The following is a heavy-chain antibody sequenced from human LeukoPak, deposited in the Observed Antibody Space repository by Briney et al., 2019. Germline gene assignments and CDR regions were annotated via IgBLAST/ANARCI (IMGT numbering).Heavy chain of an antibody. J-gene: IGHJ4*02. D-gene: IGHD2-15*01. CDR3: ARRFCSGGSCYYFDY. CDR2: IYYSGST. V-gene: IGHV4-30-4*01. Sequence: SQTLSLTCTVSGGSISNGDYYWSWIRQPPGKGLEWIGYIYYSGSTYYNPSLKSRVTISVDTSKNQFSLKLSSVTAADTAVYYCARRFCSGGSCYYFDYWGQGTLVTVSS. CDR1: GGSISNGDYY.